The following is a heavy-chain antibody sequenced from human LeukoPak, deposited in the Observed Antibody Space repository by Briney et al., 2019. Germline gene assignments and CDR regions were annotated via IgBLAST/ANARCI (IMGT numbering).Heavy chain of an antibody. J-gene: IGHJ4*02. CDR2: IRYDGSNK. Sequence: GGSLRLSCAASGFTFSSYGMHWVRQAPGKGLEWVAFIRYDGSNKYYADSVKGRFTISRDNSKNTLYLQMNSLRAEDTAVYYCAKPGGLYQLPLHFDYWGQGTLVTVSS. D-gene: IGHD2-2*01. CDR1: GFTFSSYG. V-gene: IGHV3-30*02. CDR3: AKPGGLYQLPLHFDY.